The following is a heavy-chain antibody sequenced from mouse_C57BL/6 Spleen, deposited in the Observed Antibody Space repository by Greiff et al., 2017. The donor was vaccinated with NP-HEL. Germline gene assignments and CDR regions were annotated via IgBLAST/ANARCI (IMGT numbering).Heavy chain of an antibody. CDR3: ARWLLKYYWDIDV. CDR1: GYTFTSYW. D-gene: IGHD2-3*01. V-gene: IGHV1-55*01. CDR2: IYPGSGST. J-gene: IGHJ1*03. Sequence: QVQLQQPGAELVKPGASVKMSCKASGYTFTSYWIPWVKQRPGQGLEWIGDIYPGSGSTNYNEKFKSKATLTVDTASSTAYMQLSSLTSEDSAVYYWARWLLKYYWDIDVWGTGTTVTVSS.